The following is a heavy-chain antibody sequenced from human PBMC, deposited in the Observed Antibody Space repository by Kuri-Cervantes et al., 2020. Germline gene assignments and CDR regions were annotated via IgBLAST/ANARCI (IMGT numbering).Heavy chain of an antibody. V-gene: IGHV4-31*03. CDR3: ARTGQFIPVAGRDAFDI. D-gene: IGHD6-19*01. J-gene: IGHJ3*02. CDR2: IYYSGST. CDR1: SGSISSGGYF. Sequence: SETLSLTCTVSSGSISSGGYFWSWIRQRPGKGLDWIGYIYYSGSTFYNPSLKSRITLSLDTSKNQFSLKLSSVTAADTAVYFCARTGQFIPVAGRDAFDIWGQGTLVTVSS.